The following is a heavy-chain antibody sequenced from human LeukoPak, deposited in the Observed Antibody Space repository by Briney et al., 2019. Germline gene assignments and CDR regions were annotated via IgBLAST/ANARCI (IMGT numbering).Heavy chain of an antibody. V-gene: IGHV3-30*18. Sequence: GGSLRLSCAASGFTFRSYGMNWARQAPGKGLEWVAVMSYDGSNKYYAGSVKGRFTISRDNSKNTLYLQMNSLRAEDTAVYYCAKVADCSSTSCYTDYWGQGTLVTVSS. J-gene: IGHJ4*02. CDR1: GFTFRSYG. CDR2: MSYDGSNK. CDR3: AKVADCSSTSCYTDY. D-gene: IGHD2-2*02.